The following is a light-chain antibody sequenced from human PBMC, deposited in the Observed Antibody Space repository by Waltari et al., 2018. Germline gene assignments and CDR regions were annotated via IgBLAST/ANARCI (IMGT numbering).Light chain of an antibody. CDR3: QQSYSSPWT. CDR2: AAS. Sequence: DIQMTQSPSSLSASVGDRVTITCRASQTISSYLNWYQQKPGKAPKLLIYAASRLQSGVPSRCSGSGSGPDFTLTISSLQPEDFATYYCQQSYSSPWTFGQGTKVEV. V-gene: IGKV1-39*01. J-gene: IGKJ1*01. CDR1: QTISSY.